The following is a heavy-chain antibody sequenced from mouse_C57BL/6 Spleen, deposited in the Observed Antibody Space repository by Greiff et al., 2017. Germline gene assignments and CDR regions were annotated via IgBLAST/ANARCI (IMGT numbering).Heavy chain of an antibody. V-gene: IGHV5-17*01. J-gene: IGHJ2*01. CDR1: GFTFSDYG. CDR2: ISSGSSTI. Sequence: EVKLMESGGGLVKPGGSLKLSCAASGFTFSDYGMHWVRQAPEKGLEWVAYISSGSSTIYYADTVKGRFTISRDNAKNTLFLQMTSLRSEDTAMYYCARTGRPYYFDYWGQGTTLTVSS. D-gene: IGHD4-1*01. CDR3: ARTGRPYYFDY.